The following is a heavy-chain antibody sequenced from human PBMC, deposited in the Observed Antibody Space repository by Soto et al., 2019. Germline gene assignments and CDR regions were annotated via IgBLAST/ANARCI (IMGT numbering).Heavy chain of an antibody. V-gene: IGHV3-21*01. CDR3: STSGSGWYGVDFDV. CDR2: ISSSGSFT. Sequence: PGGSLRLSCAASGFSFNSYTMNWLRQGPGKGLEWVSSISSSGSFTDYADSVRGRFTISRDNAKNSLYLQMTSLSAEDTAVYYCSTSGSGWYGVDFDVWGQGTKVTVSS. D-gene: IGHD6-19*01. CDR1: GFSFNSYT. J-gene: IGHJ3*01.